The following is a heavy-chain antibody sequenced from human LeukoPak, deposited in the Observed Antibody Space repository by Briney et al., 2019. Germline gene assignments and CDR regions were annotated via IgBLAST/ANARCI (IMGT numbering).Heavy chain of an antibody. CDR3: ARVWSLWRLGAYFQH. V-gene: IGHV3-30-3*01. Sequence: GGSPRLSCAASGFTFSSYAMHWVRQAPGKGLEWVAVISYDGSNKYYADSVKGRFTISRDNSKNTLYLQMNSLRAEDTAVYYCARVWSLWRLGAYFQHWGQGTLVTVSS. CDR1: GFTFSSYA. J-gene: IGHJ1*01. D-gene: IGHD2-21*01. CDR2: ISYDGSNK.